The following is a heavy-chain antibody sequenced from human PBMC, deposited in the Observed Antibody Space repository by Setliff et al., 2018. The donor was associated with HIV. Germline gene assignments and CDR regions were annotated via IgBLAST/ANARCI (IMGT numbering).Heavy chain of an antibody. D-gene: IGHD3-22*01. CDR2: IRYDGSNK. CDR3: AKDVDSSGYYDVKF. V-gene: IGHV3-30*02. Sequence: GSLRLSCAASGFTFSNYGMHWVRQAPGKGLEWVAFIRYDGSNKYYADPVKGRFTISRDNSKNTVYLQMNSLRAEDTAVYYCAKDVDSSGYYDVKFWGQGTQVTVSS. CDR1: GFTFSNYG. J-gene: IGHJ4*02.